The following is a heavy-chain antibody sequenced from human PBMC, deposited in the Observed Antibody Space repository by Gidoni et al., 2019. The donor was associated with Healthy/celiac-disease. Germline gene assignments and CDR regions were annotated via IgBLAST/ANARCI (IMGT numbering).Heavy chain of an antibody. V-gene: IGHV3-23*04. D-gene: IGHD1-26*01. CDR2: IRGSGGRT. J-gene: IGHJ5*02. CDR1: GFTFSSYA. CDR3: AKESLLVGRKSRRGWFDP. Sequence: EVQLVESGGGLVQPGGSLRLSCAASGFTFSSYAMSWVRQAPGKGLEWVSAIRGSGGRTNYADSVKGRLTISRDNSKNTVDLQKKRLRGEDSGVYYCAKESLLVGRKSRRGWFDPWGQGTLVTVSS.